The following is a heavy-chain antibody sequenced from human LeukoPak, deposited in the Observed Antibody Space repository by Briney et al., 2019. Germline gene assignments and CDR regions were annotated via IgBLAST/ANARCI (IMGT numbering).Heavy chain of an antibody. CDR1: GGSISSYY. CDR3: ARVGYDILTGYYDHWFDP. J-gene: IGHJ5*02. V-gene: IGHV4-59*01. CDR2: IYYSGST. Sequence: PSETLSLTCTVSGGSISSYYWSWIRQPPGKGLEWIGYIYYSGSTNYNPSLKSRVTISVDTSKNQFSLKLGSVTAADTAVYYCARVGYDILTGYYDHWFDPWGQGTLVTVSS. D-gene: IGHD3-9*01.